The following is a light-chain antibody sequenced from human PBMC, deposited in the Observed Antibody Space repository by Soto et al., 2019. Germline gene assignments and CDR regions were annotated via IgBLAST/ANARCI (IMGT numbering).Light chain of an antibody. CDR1: QSVSSSY. Sequence: EIVLTQSPGTLSLSPGERATLSCRASQSVSSSYLAWYQQKPGQAPRLLIYGASSRATGIPVRFSGSGSGTDFTLTISRLEPEDFAVYYWQQYGSSPHTFGGGTKVEIK. CDR3: QQYGSSPHT. J-gene: IGKJ4*01. V-gene: IGKV3-20*01. CDR2: GAS.